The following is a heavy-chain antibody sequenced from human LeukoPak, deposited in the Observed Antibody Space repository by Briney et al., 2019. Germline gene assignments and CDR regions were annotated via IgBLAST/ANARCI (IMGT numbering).Heavy chain of an antibody. V-gene: IGHV4-59*01. CDR1: GGSIRSYY. CDR3: ARTGSTVTMLYPFDH. D-gene: IGHD4-17*01. Sequence: SETLSLTCTVSGGSIRSYYWSWIRQPPGKGLEWIGYIYYSGSTNYNPSLKSRVSISVDTSKNQFSLKLSSVTAADTAVYYCARTGSTVTMLYPFDHWGQGTLATVSS. CDR2: IYYSGST. J-gene: IGHJ4*02.